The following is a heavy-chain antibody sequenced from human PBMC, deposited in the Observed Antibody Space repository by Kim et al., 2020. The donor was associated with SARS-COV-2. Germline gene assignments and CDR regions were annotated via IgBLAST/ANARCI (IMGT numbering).Heavy chain of an antibody. D-gene: IGHD6-13*01. Sequence: SETLSLTCVVYGGSFSGYYWSWIRQPPGKGLEWIGEITHSGSTKYNPSLKSRVTILVDTSKNHFSLQLTSVTAADAAMYYCARGQYSSSWTDVFDIWGQGTMVTVSA. J-gene: IGHJ3*02. CDR2: ITHSGST. CDR1: GGSFSGYY. CDR3: ARGQYSSSWTDVFDI. V-gene: IGHV4-34*01.